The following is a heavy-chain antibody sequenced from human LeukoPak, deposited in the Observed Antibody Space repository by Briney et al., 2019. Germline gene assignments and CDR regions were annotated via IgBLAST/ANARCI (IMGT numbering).Heavy chain of an antibody. D-gene: IGHD6-19*01. CDR3: ARPSVAGTYGYYYGMDV. CDR1: GVTFSSYE. CDR2: ISSSGSTT. Sequence: GSLTLTCAASGVTFSSYERSWVRQPPGKGLEWVWEISSSGSTTYYPAPMKGLFTISKDNTKNSLYLQMNSLRAEDTAVYYCARPSVAGTYGYYYGMDVWGKGTTVTVTS. V-gene: IGHV3-48*03. J-gene: IGHJ6*04.